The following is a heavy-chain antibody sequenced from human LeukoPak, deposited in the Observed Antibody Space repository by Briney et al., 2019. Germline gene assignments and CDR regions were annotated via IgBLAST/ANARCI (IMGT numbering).Heavy chain of an antibody. CDR2: TSYDGNKK. Sequence: PGGSLRLSCAASGFTLTYYAMHWVRQAPGKGLEWVAVTSYDGNKKYYADSVKGRFTISRDSSKNTLYLQMSSLRAEDMAVYYCARSSYDYGGIEGPFDYWGQGTLVTVSS. D-gene: IGHD4-23*01. CDR3: ARSSYDYGGIEGPFDY. CDR1: GFTLTYYA. J-gene: IGHJ4*02. V-gene: IGHV3-30*15.